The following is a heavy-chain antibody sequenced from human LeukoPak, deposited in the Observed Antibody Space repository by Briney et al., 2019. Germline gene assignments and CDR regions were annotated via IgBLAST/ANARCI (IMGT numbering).Heavy chain of an antibody. CDR2: ISYDGSNK. V-gene: IGHV3-30*03. J-gene: IGHJ4*02. CDR3: ATDYVVDLGY. CDR1: GFTFSSYG. D-gene: IGHD3-10*02. Sequence: GGSLRLSCAASGFTFSSYGIHWVRHAPGKGLEWVAVISYDGSNKYYADSAKGRFTISRDNSKNTLYLQMNSLRAEDTAVYYCATDYVVDLGYWGQGTLVTVSS.